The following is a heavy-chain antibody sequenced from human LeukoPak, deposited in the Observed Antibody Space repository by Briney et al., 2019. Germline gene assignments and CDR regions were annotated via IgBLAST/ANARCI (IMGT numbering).Heavy chain of an antibody. CDR2: IYYSGST. CDR3: ARKGPYSSSLFDY. Sequence: TLSLTCTVSGGSISSGGYYWSWIRQHPGKGLEWIGYIYYSGSTYYNPSLKSRVTISVDTSKNQFSLKLSSVTAADTAVYYCARKGPYSSSLFDYWGQGTLVTVSS. V-gene: IGHV4-31*03. CDR1: GGSISSGGYY. J-gene: IGHJ4*02. D-gene: IGHD6-6*01.